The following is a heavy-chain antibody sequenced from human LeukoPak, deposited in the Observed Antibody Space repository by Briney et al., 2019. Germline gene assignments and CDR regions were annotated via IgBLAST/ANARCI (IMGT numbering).Heavy chain of an antibody. CDR2: ISAYNGNT. CDR1: GYTFTSYG. V-gene: IGHV1-18*01. CDR3: ARDEVITMVRGPMGI. J-gene: IGHJ4*02. D-gene: IGHD3-10*01. Sequence: ASVKVSCTAPGYTFTSYGISWVRQAPGQGLEWMGWISAYNGNTNYAQKLQGRVTMTTDTSTSTAYMELRSLRSDDTAVYYCARDEVITMVRGPMGIWGQGTLVTVSS.